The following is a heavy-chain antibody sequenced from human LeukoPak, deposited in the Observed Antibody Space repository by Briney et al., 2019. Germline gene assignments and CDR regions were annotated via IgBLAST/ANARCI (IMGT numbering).Heavy chain of an antibody. Sequence: SVKVSCKASGGTFSSYAISWVRQAPGQGLEWMGRIIPILGIANYAQKFQGRVTMTTDTSTSTAYMELRSLRFDGTAVYYCARDGGYFDYWGRGTLVTVSS. CDR1: GGTFSSYA. J-gene: IGHJ4*02. V-gene: IGHV1-69*04. CDR2: IIPILGIA. CDR3: ARDGGYFDY.